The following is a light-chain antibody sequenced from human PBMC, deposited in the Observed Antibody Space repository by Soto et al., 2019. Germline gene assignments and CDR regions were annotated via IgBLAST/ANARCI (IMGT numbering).Light chain of an antibody. V-gene: IGKV1-5*01. CDR2: DAS. CDR3: QQYNSYST. CDR1: QSISSW. J-gene: IGKJ1*01. Sequence: DIQMTQSPSTLSASVGDRVTITCRASQSISSWLAWYQQKPGKAPKLLIYDASSLESGVPSRFGGSESGTEFTLTINSLQPDDFATYYCQQYNSYSTFGQGTKVEIK.